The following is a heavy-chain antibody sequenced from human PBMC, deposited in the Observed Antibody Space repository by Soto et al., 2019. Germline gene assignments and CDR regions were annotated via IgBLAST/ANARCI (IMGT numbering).Heavy chain of an antibody. CDR2: TSGDGRIM. D-gene: IGHD6-25*01. CDR3: ARGRAAYYFDS. J-gene: IGHJ4*02. Sequence: PGGSLRLSCAASGFTFSSYPMHWVRQAPGKGLEHVSSTSGDGRIMYYLDSVKGRFTISRDNSKNTLYLQMGSLRTEDMAVYYCARGRAAYYFDSWGQGAPVTVSS. V-gene: IGHV3-64*02. CDR1: GFTFSSYP.